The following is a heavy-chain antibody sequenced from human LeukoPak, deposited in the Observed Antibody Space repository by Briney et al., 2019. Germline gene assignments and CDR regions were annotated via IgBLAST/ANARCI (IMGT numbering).Heavy chain of an antibody. J-gene: IGHJ4*02. D-gene: IGHD2-21*02. CDR3: ARRSFCAGDCLCLDY. CDR2: MYYSGVT. Sequence: SETLSLTCIVSSDSLTSNNYFWGWIRQSPGKGLEWLGSMYYSGVTYYSPSFKSRVTMSLDTSNNQFSLRLNSVTAADTAVYYCARRSFCAGDCLCLDYWGQGILVTVSS. CDR1: SDSLTSNNYF. V-gene: IGHV4-39*01.